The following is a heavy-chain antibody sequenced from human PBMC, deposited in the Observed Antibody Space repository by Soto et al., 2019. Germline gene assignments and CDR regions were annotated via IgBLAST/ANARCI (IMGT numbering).Heavy chain of an antibody. V-gene: IGHV4-59*08. J-gene: IGHJ4*02. D-gene: IGHD3-22*01. CDR2: IYYSGST. CDR3: ARQGSYYESSGHPTTIFDY. CDR1: GGSIRSYY. Sequence: QVQLQESGPGLVKPSETLSLTCNVSGGSIRSYYWSWIRQSPGKGLEWIGSIYYSGSTKYNPSLRSRAPISRDXXKTQFTLTLNSVAAADTAAYYCARQGSYYESSGHPTTIFDYWGQGALVTVSS.